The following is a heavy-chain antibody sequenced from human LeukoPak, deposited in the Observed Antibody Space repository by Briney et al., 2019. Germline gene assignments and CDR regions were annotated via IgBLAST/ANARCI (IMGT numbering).Heavy chain of an antibody. CDR2: IKQDGSEK. J-gene: IGHJ4*02. V-gene: IGHV3-7*01. CDR3: AASPPIWNFVHEWIDF. D-gene: IGHD1-7*01. Sequence: GGSLRLSCAASGFTFSSYAMTWVRQAPGKGLEWVANIKQDGSEKYYVDSVKGRFTISRDNARNSLYLQMNSLRAEDTAVYFCAASPPIWNFVHEWIDFWGQGTLVTVSS. CDR1: GFTFSSYA.